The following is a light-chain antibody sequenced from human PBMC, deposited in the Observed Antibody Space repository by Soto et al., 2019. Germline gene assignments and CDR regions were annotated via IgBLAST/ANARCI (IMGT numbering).Light chain of an antibody. CDR3: QHYTTVCA. Sequence: MQMTPSPSTLFAAVGYRVTITFRASQTINDRLAWYQRKPGKAPKLLIFDASSLESGVPSRFSGRGSGTEFTLTISSLKPDDFATYYCQHYTTVCAFGQGTKVDIK. CDR2: DAS. V-gene: IGKV1-5*01. J-gene: IGKJ1*01. CDR1: QTINDR.